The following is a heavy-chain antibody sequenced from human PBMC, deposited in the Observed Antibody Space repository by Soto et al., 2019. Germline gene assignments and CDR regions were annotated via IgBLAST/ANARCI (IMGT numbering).Heavy chain of an antibody. J-gene: IGHJ5*01. CDR2: TYYRSKWYD. D-gene: IGHD3-16*01. CDR1: GDSVSSNTVA. V-gene: IGHV6-1*01. Sequence: SQTLSLTCAISGDSVSSNTVAWNWIRQSPSRGLEWLGRTYYRSKWYDDYTESVKRRITINPDTSKNQFSLHLNSVTLEDFALYYFSRSWFGHQVHWFDFWCQGTLVTVSS. CDR3: SRSWFGHQVHWFDF.